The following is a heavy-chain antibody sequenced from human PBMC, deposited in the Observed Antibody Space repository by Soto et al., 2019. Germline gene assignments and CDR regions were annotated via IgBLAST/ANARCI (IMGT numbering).Heavy chain of an antibody. J-gene: IGHJ6*03. Sequence: QVQLQESGPGLVKPSQTLSLTCAISGDSVSSNSAAWNWTRWPPSRGLEWLARTYYRSRWYNDYAVSVRSRITVNPDTSKNQFSLQLTSVTPEDTAVYYCAGTTSHQWYYMDVWGKGTTVTVSS. CDR1: GDSVSSNSAA. CDR3: AGTTSHQWYYMDV. V-gene: IGHV6-1*01. CDR2: TYYRSRWYN. D-gene: IGHD1-7*01.